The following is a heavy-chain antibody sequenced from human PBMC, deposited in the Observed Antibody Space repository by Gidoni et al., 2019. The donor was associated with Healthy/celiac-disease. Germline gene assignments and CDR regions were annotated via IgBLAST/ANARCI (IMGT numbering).Heavy chain of an antibody. J-gene: IGHJ4*02. Sequence: QVQLVESGGGVVQPGRSLSISCAASGFTFSSYGMHWVRQAPGKGLEWLAVIWYDGSNKYYADSVKGRFTISRDNSKNTLYLQMNSLRAEDTAVYYCAREGGWADYFDYWGQGTLVTVSS. CDR2: IWYDGSNK. V-gene: IGHV3-33*01. CDR1: GFTFSSYG. CDR3: AREGGWADYFDY. D-gene: IGHD3-16*01.